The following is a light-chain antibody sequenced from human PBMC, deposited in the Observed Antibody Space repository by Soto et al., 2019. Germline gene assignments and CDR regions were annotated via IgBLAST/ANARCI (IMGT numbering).Light chain of an antibody. Sequence: QSALTQPASVSGSPGQSITISCAGTIRDVGAYNLVSWYQQYPGRAPQLILYEVRNRPSGISFRFSGFKSGNTASLTISGLQAEDEADYCCSSFTSKSTLIFGGGTKLTVL. V-gene: IGLV2-14*01. CDR3: SSFTSKSTLI. J-gene: IGLJ2*01. CDR1: IRDVGAYNL. CDR2: EVR.